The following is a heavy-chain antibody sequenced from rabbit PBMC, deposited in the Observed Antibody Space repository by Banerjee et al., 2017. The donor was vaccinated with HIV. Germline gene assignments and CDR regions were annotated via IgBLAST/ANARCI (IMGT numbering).Heavy chain of an antibody. CDR3: AGAWNSNSGYYMTRLDL. D-gene: IGHD1-1*01. V-gene: IGHV1S40*01. CDR2: IVPVSDGST. J-gene: IGHJ3*01. CDR1: GFSFNSNYY. Sequence: QSLEESGGDLVKPGASLTLTCTASGFSFNSNYYMCWVRQAPGKGLEWIACIVPVSDGSTDYANWAKGRFTISKSSSTTVTLQMTSLTAADTATYFCAGAWNSNSGYYMTRLDLWGPGTLVTVS.